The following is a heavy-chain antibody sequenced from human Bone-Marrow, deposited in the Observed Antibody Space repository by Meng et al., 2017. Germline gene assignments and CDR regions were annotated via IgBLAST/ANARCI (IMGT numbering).Heavy chain of an antibody. V-gene: IGHV4-61*01. Sequence: QVQLQESGPGLVRPSENLSLTCTVSGGSVNSGSYAWSWIRQPPGKGLEWIGNIYYSGTTNYNPPLKSRVTISIDASKNQFSLMLSSLTAADTAVYYCARGQYYWGQGTLVTVSS. CDR2: IYYSGTT. J-gene: IGHJ4*02. CDR3: ARGQYY. CDR1: GGSVNSGSYA.